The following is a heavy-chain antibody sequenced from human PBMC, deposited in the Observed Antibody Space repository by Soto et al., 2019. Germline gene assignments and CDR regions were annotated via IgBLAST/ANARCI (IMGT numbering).Heavy chain of an antibody. D-gene: IGHD2-21*01. J-gene: IGHJ4*02. V-gene: IGHV3-72*01. CDR2: IQTKRQNYIT. Sequence: EVQLVESGGGLVQPGGSLRLSCAASGFSFSDHFMDWVRQAPGKGLQWVGRIQTKRQNYITQYATSLEGRFSISRDDSENSLYLQVNRLKTEDTAVYFCTCIHGTFGYWGPGTLVTVSS. CDR1: GFSFSDHF. CDR3: TCIHGTFGY.